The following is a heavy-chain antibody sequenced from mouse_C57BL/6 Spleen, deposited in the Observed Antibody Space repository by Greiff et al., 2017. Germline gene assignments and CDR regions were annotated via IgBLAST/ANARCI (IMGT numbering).Heavy chain of an antibody. D-gene: IGHD1-1*02. CDR1: GYTFTGYW. CDR2: VLPGSGST. CDR3: ARGRYCGSSPYWDFDV. V-gene: IGHV1-9*01. J-gene: IGHJ1*03. Sequence: VQLQQSGAALMKPGASVKLSCKATGYTFTGYWIEWVKQRPGHGLEWIGEVLPGSGSTNYNEKFKGKATFTADTSSNTAYMQLSSLTTEDSAIYYCARGRYCGSSPYWDFDVWGTGTTVTVSS.